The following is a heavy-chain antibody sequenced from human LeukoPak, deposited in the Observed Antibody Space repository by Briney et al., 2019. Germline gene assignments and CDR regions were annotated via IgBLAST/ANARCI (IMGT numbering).Heavy chain of an antibody. CDR2: IYYSGNT. V-gene: IGHV4-39*07. CDR3: ARYHNGYDDY. Sequence: GSLRLSCAASGFTFSSYAMHWVRQPPGKGLEWIGSIYYSGNTYYNPSLKSRVTISVDTSKNQMSLKLTSVTAADTAVYYCARYHNGYDDYWGQGILVTVSS. J-gene: IGHJ4*02. CDR1: GFTFSSYA. D-gene: IGHD5-12*01.